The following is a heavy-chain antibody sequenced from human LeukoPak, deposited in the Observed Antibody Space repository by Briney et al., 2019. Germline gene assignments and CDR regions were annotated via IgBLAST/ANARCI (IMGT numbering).Heavy chain of an antibody. CDR2: INWNGGST. J-gene: IGHJ4*02. CDR1: GFTFDDFV. V-gene: IGHV3-20*04. D-gene: IGHD3-22*01. Sequence: AGGSVSLSRAASGFTFDDFVVIGVRQAPGKGLEWVSGINWNGGSTGYADSVKGRFTISRDNAKNSLYLQMNSLRAEDTALYYCARYPTYYYDSSGYKEGGYFNYWGQGGVVTVSS. CDR3: ARYPTYYYDSSGYKEGGYFNY.